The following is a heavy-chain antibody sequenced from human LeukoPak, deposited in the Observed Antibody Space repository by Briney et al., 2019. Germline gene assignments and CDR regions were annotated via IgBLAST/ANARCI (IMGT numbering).Heavy chain of an antibody. CDR3: ARDAVLRYFDWLPTGGYYYGMDV. D-gene: IGHD3-9*01. CDR1: GFTFSSYA. J-gene: IGHJ6*02. CDR2: ISSSSSYI. V-gene: IGHV3-21*01. Sequence: GGSLRLSCAASGFTFSSYAMSWVRQAPGKGLEWVSSISSSSSYIYYADSVKGRFTISRDNAKNSLYLQMNSLRAEDTAVYYCARDAVLRYFDWLPTGGYYYGMDVWGQGTTVTVSS.